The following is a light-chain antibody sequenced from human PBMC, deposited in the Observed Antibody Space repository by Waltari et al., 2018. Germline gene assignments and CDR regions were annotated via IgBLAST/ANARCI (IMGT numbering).Light chain of an antibody. Sequence: QSALTQPRSVSGCPRQSVTLSGPGSSTDGGVYKYASWYQQHPGNAPKLMIDDVSKRPSGVPDRFSGSKSGNTASLTISGLQAEDEADYYCCSYAGGVVFGGGTKVTVL. V-gene: IGLV2-11*01. CDR3: CSYAGGVV. J-gene: IGLJ2*01. CDR2: DVS. CDR1: STDGGVYKY.